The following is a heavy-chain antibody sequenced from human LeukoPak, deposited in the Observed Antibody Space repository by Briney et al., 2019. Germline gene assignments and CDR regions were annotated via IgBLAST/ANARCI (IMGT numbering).Heavy chain of an antibody. CDR2: IYYSGST. CDR3: ARIAVAGTIDY. CDR1: GGSVSSDNYY. J-gene: IGHJ4*02. V-gene: IGHV4-61*01. Sequence: SSETLSLTCTVSGGSVSSDNYYWSWIRQPPGKGLEWIGFIYYSGSTSDNPSLKSRLTISLDTSKNQFSLKLRFVTAADTAVYYCARIAVAGTIDYWGQGTLVTVFS. D-gene: IGHD6-19*01.